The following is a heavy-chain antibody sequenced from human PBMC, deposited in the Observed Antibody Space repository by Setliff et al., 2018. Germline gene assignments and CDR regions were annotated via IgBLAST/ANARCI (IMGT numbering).Heavy chain of an antibody. J-gene: IGHJ6*03. V-gene: IGHV4-59*11. D-gene: IGHD3-3*01. CDR1: GGSISSHY. CDR2: IYYSGST. Sequence: TLSLTCTVSGGSISSHYWSWIRQPPGKGLEWIGYIYYSGSTNYNPSLKSRVTISVDTSKNQFSLKLSSVTAADTAVYYCARGIPAYDFWSGYYIGYYYYMDVWGKGTTVTVSS. CDR3: ARGIPAYDFWSGYYIGYYYYMDV.